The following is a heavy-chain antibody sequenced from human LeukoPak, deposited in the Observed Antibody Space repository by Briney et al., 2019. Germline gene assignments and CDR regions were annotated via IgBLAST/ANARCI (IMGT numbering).Heavy chain of an antibody. D-gene: IGHD2-15*01. CDR1: GFTFSDFG. Sequence: GGSLRLACEASGFTFSDFGMHWVRQAPGKGLEWVAFIRYDGSNKYYADSVKGRFTISRDNSKNTLYLQMNSLRAEDTAVYYCANELTPHPQSGFFDYWGQGTLVTVSS. CDR2: IRYDGSNK. V-gene: IGHV3-30*02. CDR3: ANELTPHPQSGFFDY. J-gene: IGHJ4*02.